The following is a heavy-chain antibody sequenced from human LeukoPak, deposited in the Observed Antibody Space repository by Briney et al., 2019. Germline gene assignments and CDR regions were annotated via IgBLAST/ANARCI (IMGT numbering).Heavy chain of an antibody. CDR3: AKLAKRWDLSLSSSWYNDY. J-gene: IGHJ4*02. V-gene: IGHV3-30*18. CDR2: ISYDGSNK. D-gene: IGHD6-13*01. Sequence: RAGGSLRLSSAASGFTFSSYGMHWFRQAPGKGLEWVAVISYDGSNKYYADSVKGRLTISRDNSKNTLYLQMNSLRAEDTAVYYCAKLAKRWDLSLSSSWYNDYWGQGTLVTVSS. CDR1: GFTFSSYG.